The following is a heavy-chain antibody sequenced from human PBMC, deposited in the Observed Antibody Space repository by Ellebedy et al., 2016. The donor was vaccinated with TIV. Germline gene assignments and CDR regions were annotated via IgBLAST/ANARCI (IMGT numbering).Heavy chain of an antibody. V-gene: IGHV4-39*01. CDR1: GGSISSDSYY. D-gene: IGHD1/OR15-1a*01. CDR3: ARHAGTVPPYFDP. Sequence: SETLSLTCIVSGGSISSDSYYWGWIRQPPGKGLEWIGSFFYSVSAYSGSTYHNPSLRGRVTVSVDTSKNQFSLNLRSVTAADTAVYYCARHAGTVPPYFDPWGRGTLVIVSS. CDR2: FFYSVSAYSGST. J-gene: IGHJ5*02.